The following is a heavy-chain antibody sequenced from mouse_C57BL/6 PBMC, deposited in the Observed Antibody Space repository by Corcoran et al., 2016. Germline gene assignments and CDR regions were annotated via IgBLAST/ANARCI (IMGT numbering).Heavy chain of an antibody. CDR2: INPNNGGT. V-gene: IGHV1-18*01. D-gene: IGHD1-1*01. CDR3: ARYGSSTDWYFDV. Sequence: EVQLQQSGPELVKPGASVKIPCKASGYTFTDYNMDWVKQSHGKSLEWIGDINPNNGGTIYNQKFKGKATLTVDKSSSTAYMELRSLTSEDTAVYYCARYGSSTDWYFDVWGTGTTVTVSS. CDR1: GYTFTDYN. J-gene: IGHJ1*03.